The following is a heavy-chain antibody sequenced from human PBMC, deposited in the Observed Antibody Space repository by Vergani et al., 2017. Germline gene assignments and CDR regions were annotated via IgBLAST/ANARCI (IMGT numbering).Heavy chain of an antibody. CDR2: IYYSGST. CDR1: GGSISSGGYY. CDR3: ARLLSGSWYGWFDP. D-gene: IGHD6-13*01. Sequence: QVQLQESGPGLVKPSQTLSLTCTVSGGSISSGGYYWGWIRQPPGKGLEWIGSIYYSGSTYYNPSLKSRVTISVDTSKNQFSLKLSSVTAADPAVYSCARLLSGSWYGWFDPWGQGTLVTVSS. V-gene: IGHV4-39*01. J-gene: IGHJ5*02.